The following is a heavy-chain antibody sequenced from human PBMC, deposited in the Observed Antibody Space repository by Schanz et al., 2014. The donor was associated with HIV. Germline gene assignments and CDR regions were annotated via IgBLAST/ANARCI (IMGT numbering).Heavy chain of an antibody. CDR2: IKQAGSEK. V-gene: IGHV3-7*01. CDR1: GFTFSSHW. Sequence: EVQLVESGGGLVQPGGSLRVSCVASGFTFSSHWMTWVRQAPGKGLEWVSHIKQAGSEKYYVASVRGRFIVSRDNAQNSLYLQMNSLRAEDTAVYYCARVVVMDDFWSGYYGNWFDPWGQGTLVTVSS. D-gene: IGHD3-3*01. J-gene: IGHJ5*02. CDR3: ARVVVMDDFWSGYYGNWFDP.